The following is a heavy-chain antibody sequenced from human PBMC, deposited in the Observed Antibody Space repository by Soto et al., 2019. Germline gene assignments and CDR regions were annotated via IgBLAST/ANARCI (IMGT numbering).Heavy chain of an antibody. J-gene: IGHJ4*02. Sequence: PSETLSLTCTVSGGSVSSGDYYWSWIRQPPGKGLEWIGNIYYSGSTNYNPSLKSRATISVDTSKNQFSLKVSSATAADTAVYYCARHTLYYDLLTGSPNEGPSDYWGQGTLVTVSS. CDR2: IYYSGST. V-gene: IGHV4-61*08. CDR1: GGSVSSGDYY. D-gene: IGHD3-9*01. CDR3: ARHTLYYDLLTGSPNEGPSDY.